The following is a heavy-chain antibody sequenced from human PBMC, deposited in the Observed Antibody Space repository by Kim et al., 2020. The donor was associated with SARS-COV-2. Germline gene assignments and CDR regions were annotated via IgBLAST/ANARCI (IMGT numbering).Heavy chain of an antibody. CDR3: ARVLSIAVTYYYYDLDV. Sequence: AAVKVSCKASGYTFTSYDMNWVRQAPGQGLEWMGWINTNSGNPRYAQDFTGRFIFSLDTSVSTAYLQISSLKAEDTAVYYCARVLSIAVTYYYYDLDVWG. CDR1: GYTFTSYD. CDR2: INTNSGNP. J-gene: IGHJ6*01. D-gene: IGHD6-19*01. V-gene: IGHV7-4-1*02.